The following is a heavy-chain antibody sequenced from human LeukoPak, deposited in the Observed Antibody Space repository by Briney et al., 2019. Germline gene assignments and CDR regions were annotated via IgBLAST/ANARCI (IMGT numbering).Heavy chain of an antibody. V-gene: IGHV4-4*07. CDR1: GGSINNFY. D-gene: IGHD3-10*01. CDR2: IYPNGDT. Sequence: SQTLSLTCSVSGGSINNFYWTWIRQPAGKGLEWIGRIYPNGDTNYNPSLKSRLTLSIDTSKNQFSLRLNSVTAADTALYFCAKEPGFRGAGVRESHTHYSCERDVGAGGPRVTVSS. CDR3: AKEPGFRGAGVRESHTHYSCERDV. J-gene: IGHJ6*02.